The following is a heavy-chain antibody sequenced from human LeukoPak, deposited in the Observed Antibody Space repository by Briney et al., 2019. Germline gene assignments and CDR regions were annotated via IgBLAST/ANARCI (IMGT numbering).Heavy chain of an antibody. D-gene: IGHD6-19*01. Sequence: ASVKVSCKASGYTFTGYYMHWVRQAPGQGLEWMGWINPNSGGTNYAQKFQGRVTMTRDTSISTAYMELSRLRSDDTAVYYCARAASSGRSSRGIDYWGQGTLVTVSS. CDR3: ARAASSGRSSRGIDY. J-gene: IGHJ4*02. CDR2: INPNSGGT. V-gene: IGHV1-2*02. CDR1: GYTFTGYY.